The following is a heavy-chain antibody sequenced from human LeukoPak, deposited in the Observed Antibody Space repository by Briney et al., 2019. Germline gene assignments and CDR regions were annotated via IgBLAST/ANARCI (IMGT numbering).Heavy chain of an antibody. CDR1: GFTFRSYE. CDR3: ARDYGDYWWYFDL. D-gene: IGHD4-17*01. Sequence: QSGGSLRLSCAASGFTFRSYEMNWVRQAPGQGLEWVSYISGSGSTIYYADSVQGRFTISRDNAKNSLYLQMNSLRAEDTAGYYCARDYGDYWWYFDLWGRGTLVTVSS. CDR2: ISGSGSTI. V-gene: IGHV3-48*03. J-gene: IGHJ2*01.